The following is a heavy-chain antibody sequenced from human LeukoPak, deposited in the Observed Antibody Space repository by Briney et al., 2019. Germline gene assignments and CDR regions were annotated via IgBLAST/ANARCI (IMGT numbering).Heavy chain of an antibody. CDR2: IGAYNDNT. CDR3: ARAGAAVTMFFDF. V-gene: IGHV1-18*03. CDR1: GYTFSDFG. Sequence: ASVKVSCKASGYTFSDFGITWVRQAPGQGVEWMGWIGAYNDNTNYAQKFQGRVTLTTDTSTSTAYMELRSLTSGDMALYYCARAGAAVTMFFDFWGQGTLVTVSS. D-gene: IGHD4-17*01. J-gene: IGHJ4*02.